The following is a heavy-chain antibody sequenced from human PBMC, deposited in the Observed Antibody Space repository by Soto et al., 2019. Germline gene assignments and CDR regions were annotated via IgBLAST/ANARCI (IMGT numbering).Heavy chain of an antibody. Sequence: LRLSCAASGFTFSSYDMHWVRQATGKGLEWVSAIGTARDTYYPGSVKGRFTISRENAKNSLYLQMNSLRAGDTAVYYCARGSGVGATPDGTGWFDPRGQGTLVTVS. D-gene: IGHD1-26*01. CDR3: ARGSGVGATPDGTGWFDP. CDR1: GFTFSSYD. J-gene: IGHJ5*01. V-gene: IGHV3-13*01. CDR2: IGTARDT.